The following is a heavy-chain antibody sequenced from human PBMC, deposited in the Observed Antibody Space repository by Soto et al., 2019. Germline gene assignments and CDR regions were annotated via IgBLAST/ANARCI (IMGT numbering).Heavy chain of an antibody. CDR3: AREKTTIGDFDY. J-gene: IGHJ4*02. CDR1: GGSISSYY. D-gene: IGHD1-7*01. CDR2: IYYSGST. V-gene: IGHV4-59*01. Sequence: QVQLQESGPGLVKPSETLSLTCTVSGGSISSYYWSWIRQPPGKGLEWIGFIYYSGSTNYNPSLKSXXPISVDTSKNQFSLKLSSVTAADTAVYYCAREKTTIGDFDYWGQGPLVTVSS.